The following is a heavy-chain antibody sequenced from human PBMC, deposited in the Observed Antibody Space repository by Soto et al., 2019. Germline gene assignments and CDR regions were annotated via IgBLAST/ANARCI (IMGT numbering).Heavy chain of an antibody. J-gene: IGHJ4*02. CDR3: ASPGGIVGALSHFDY. D-gene: IGHD1-26*01. CDR2: INAGNGNT. CDR1: GYTFTSYG. Sequence: GASVKVSCKASGYTFTSYGISWVRQAPGQRLEWVGWINAGNGNTKYSQKFQGRVTITRDTSASTAYMELSSLRSEDTAVYYCASPGGIVGALSHFDYWGQGTLVTVSS. V-gene: IGHV1-3*01.